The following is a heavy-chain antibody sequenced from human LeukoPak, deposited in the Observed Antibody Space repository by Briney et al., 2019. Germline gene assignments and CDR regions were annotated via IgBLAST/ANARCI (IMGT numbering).Heavy chain of an antibody. V-gene: IGHV3-23*01. CDR3: AKETSSSFDY. CDR1: GFTFSSYA. CDR2: ISNSGGST. D-gene: IGHD6-6*01. J-gene: IGHJ4*02. Sequence: GSLRLSCAASGFTFSSYAMNWVRQAPGKGLEWVSGISNSGGSTYYADSVKGRFTISRDNSKNTLYLQMNSLRAEDTAVYYCAKETSSSFDYWGQGALVTVSS.